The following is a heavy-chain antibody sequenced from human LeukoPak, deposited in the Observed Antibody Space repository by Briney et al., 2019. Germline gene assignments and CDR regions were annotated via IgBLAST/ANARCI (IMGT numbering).Heavy chain of an antibody. Sequence: SAKVSCKASGGTFTHYVISWVRQAPGQGLEWMGGIAPISGTPIYAQRFQDRVTITADTSTYTAYLEMSSLTSEDTAVYYCAREGEYYSESGNLVDASDVWGQGTMVTVSA. J-gene: IGHJ3*01. V-gene: IGHV1-69*06. CDR2: IAPISGTP. CDR3: AREGEYYSESGNLVDASDV. CDR1: GGTFTHYV. D-gene: IGHD3-10*01.